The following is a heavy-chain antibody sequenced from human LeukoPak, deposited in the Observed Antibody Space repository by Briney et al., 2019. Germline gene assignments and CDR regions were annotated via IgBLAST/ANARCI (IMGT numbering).Heavy chain of an antibody. V-gene: IGHV3-21*01. D-gene: IGHD5-12*01. CDR2: ISSSSSYI. J-gene: IGHJ5*02. CDR3: ARDSVVATIVDWSDP. CDR1: GFTFSSYS. Sequence: GGSLRLSCAASGFTFSSYSMNWVRQAPGKGLEWVSSISSSSSYIYYADSVKGRFTISRDNAKNSLYLQMNSLRAEDTAVYYCARDSVVATIVDWSDPWGQGTLVTVSS.